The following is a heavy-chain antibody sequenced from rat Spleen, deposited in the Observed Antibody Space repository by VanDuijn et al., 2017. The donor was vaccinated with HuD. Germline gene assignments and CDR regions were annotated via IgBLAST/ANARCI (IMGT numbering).Heavy chain of an antibody. CDR2: IIYDGTNT. D-gene: IGHD1-9*01. J-gene: IGHJ2*01. Sequence: EVQLVQSGGGLVQPGKSLKLSCAALGFTFSDYGMAWVRQTPEKGLEWVANIIYDGTNTYYRDSVKGRFTISRDIAKSTLFLQMHSLRSEDTATYYCTRGTYYRHWGQGVMVTVSS. CDR1: GFTFSDYG. CDR3: TRGTYYRH. V-gene: IGHV5-17*01.